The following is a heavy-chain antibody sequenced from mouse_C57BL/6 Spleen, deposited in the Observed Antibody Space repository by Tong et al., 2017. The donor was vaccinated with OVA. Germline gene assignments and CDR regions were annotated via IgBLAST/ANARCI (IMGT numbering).Heavy chain of an antibody. CDR1: GYTFTDYY. CDR2: INPNYGTT. Sequence: EVQLQESGPVLVKPGASVKMSCKASGYTFTDYYMNWVKQSHGKSLEWIGVINPNYGTTSYNQKFKGKATLTVDQSTSTAYMQLNSLTSEDTAVYYCARDSSGLFDYWGQGTTLTVSS. CDR3: ARDSSGLFDY. J-gene: IGHJ2*01. V-gene: IGHV1-39*01. D-gene: IGHD3-2*02.